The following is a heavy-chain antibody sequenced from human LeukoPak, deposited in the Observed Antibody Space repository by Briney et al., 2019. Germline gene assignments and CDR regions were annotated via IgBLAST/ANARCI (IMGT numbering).Heavy chain of an antibody. V-gene: IGHV1-2*02. CDR2: INPNSGGT. CDR1: GYTFTGCY. D-gene: IGHD3-16*01. Sequence: ASVKVSCKASGYTFTGCYIHWVRQAPGQGLEWMGWINPNSGGTNYAQKFQGRVTMTRDTPISTAYMELTRLRSDDTAVYYCARYAAGGAPFDYWGQGTLVTVSS. CDR3: ARYAAGGAPFDY. J-gene: IGHJ4*02.